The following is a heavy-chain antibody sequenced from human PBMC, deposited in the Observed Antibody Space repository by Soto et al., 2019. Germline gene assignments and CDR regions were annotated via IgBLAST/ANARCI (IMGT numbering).Heavy chain of an antibody. CDR3: ARVGPRGGNSDYYGMDV. J-gene: IGHJ6*02. CDR1: GFTFGSYA. V-gene: IGHV3-23*01. CDR2: ISGSGGST. Sequence: GGSLRLSCAASGFTFGSYAMNWVRQAPGKGLQWVSAISGSGGSTYYADSVKGRFTISRDNSKNTLYMQMNSLGAEDTAVYYCARVGPRGGNSDYYGMDVWGQGTTVTVSS. D-gene: IGHD2-21*02.